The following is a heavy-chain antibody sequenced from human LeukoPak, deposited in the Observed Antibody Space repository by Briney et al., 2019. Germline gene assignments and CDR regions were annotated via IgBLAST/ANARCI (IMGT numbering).Heavy chain of an antibody. V-gene: IGHV3-33*06. CDR1: GFTFSTYG. CDR3: AKEEWLGKMNYFDH. CDR2: IWSDGSNR. D-gene: IGHD6-19*01. J-gene: IGHJ4*02. Sequence: GGSLRLSCAASGFTFSTYGIHWVRQAPGKGLEWVTVIWSDGSNRYYADSVKARFTISRDNSKNTVSLQMNSLRAEDTAVYYCAKEEWLGKMNYFDHWGQGTLVTVSS.